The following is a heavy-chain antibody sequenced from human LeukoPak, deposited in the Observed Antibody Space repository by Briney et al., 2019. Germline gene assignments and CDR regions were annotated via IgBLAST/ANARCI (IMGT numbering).Heavy chain of an antibody. CDR3: ARDQSPLADRRPGGFDI. D-gene: IGHD3-3*02. V-gene: IGHV4-61*02. CDR1: GGSVTRGAYS. CDR2: IYTSGDT. Sequence: PSETLSLTCTVSGGSVTRGAYSWTWIRQPVGKGLEWIGRIYTSGDTKYNPSLKSRVTISVGASNNQFSLKLTSVTAADTAVYYCARDQSPLADRRPGGFDIWGQGTMVTVSS. J-gene: IGHJ3*02.